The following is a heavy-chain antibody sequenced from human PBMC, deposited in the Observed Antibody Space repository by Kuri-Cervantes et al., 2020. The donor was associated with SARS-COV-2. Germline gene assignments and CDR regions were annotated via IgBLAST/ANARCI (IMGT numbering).Heavy chain of an antibody. V-gene: IGHV4-31*03. CDR3: ARVKAPVLRFLECHKKTYYFDY. CDR2: IYYSGST. J-gene: IGHJ4*02. CDR1: GGSISSGGYY. Sequence: SETLSLTCTVSGGSISSGGYYWSWIRQHPGKGLEWIGYIYYSGSTYYNPSLKSRVTISVDTSKNQFSLKLSSVTAADAAVYYCARVKAPVLRFLECHKKTYYFDYWGQGTLVTVSS. D-gene: IGHD3-3*01.